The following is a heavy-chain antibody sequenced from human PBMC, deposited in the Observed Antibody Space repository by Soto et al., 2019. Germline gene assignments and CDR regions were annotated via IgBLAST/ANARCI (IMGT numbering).Heavy chain of an antibody. CDR3: TRPGFGDFVDPYDYGIDV. CDR1: GLPFSGSP. D-gene: IGHD2-2*01. Sequence: GESLKISCAASGLPFSGSPIHWVRQASGKGLEWVGRIRSKANTYATAYATSVKGRFTISRDDSKNTTYLQMNSLKTVDTAVYFCTRPGFGDFVDPYDYGIDVWGQGTTVTVSS. V-gene: IGHV3-73*01. J-gene: IGHJ6*02. CDR2: IRSKANTYAT.